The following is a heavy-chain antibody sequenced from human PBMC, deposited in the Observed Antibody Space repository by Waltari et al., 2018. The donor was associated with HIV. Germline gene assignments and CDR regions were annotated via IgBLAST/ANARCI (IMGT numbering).Heavy chain of an antibody. Sequence: QVQLQESGPGLVKPSETLSLTCAVSGYSISSGYYWGWIRQPPGKGLEWIGSMFHSGSIDHNPSVKSRVTISLDTSKNKVSLKLRLSVTAADTAVYYCARVEGSGPTPIDSWGQGTLVTVSS. CDR3: ARVEGSGPTPIDS. J-gene: IGHJ4*02. CDR1: GYSISSGYY. V-gene: IGHV4-38-2*01. CDR2: MFHSGSI.